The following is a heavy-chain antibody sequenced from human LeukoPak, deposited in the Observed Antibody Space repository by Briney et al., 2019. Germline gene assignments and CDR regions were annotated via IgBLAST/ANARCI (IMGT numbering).Heavy chain of an antibody. Sequence: SLTXTVSGGSISSISYYWGWIRQPPGKGLEWIGSFYYIGSTYYNPSLKSRLTISVDTSKNQFSLKLSAVTAADTALYYCASLYYYDSSGYLSAFXXWGQX. V-gene: IGHV4-39*07. CDR1: GGSISSISYY. CDR2: FYYIGST. CDR3: ASLYYYDSSGYLSAFXX. D-gene: IGHD3-22*01. J-gene: IGHJ3*02.